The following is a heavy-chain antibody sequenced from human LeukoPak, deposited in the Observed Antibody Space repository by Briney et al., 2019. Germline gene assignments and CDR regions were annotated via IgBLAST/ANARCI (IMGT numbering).Heavy chain of an antibody. Sequence: PGGSLRLSCAASGFTFSSYGMHWVRQAPGKGLEWVAFIRYDGSNKYYADSVKGRFTISRDNSKNTPYLQMNSLRAEDTAVYYCAKDPIRTMVRGVPTGYWGQGTLVTVSS. D-gene: IGHD3-10*01. CDR2: IRYDGSNK. CDR3: AKDPIRTMVRGVPTGY. J-gene: IGHJ4*02. V-gene: IGHV3-30*02. CDR1: GFTFSSYG.